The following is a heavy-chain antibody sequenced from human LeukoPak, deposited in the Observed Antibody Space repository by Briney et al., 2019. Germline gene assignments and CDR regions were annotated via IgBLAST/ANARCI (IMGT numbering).Heavy chain of an antibody. CDR3: ARIRSTYAQDAFDI. CDR2: ISAYNGNT. V-gene: IGHV1-18*01. CDR1: GYTFTSYG. J-gene: IGHJ3*02. Sequence: ASVKVSCKASGYTFTSYGISWVRQAPGQGLEWMGWISAYNGNTNYAQKLQGRVTITTDTSTSTAYMELRSLRSDDTAVYYCARIRSTYAQDAFDIWGQGTMVTVSS. D-gene: IGHD2-2*01.